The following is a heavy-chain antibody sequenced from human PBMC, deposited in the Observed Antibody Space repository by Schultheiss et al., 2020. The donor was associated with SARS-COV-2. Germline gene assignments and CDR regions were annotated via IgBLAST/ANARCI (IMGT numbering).Heavy chain of an antibody. J-gene: IGHJ4*02. CDR2: IYYSGST. CDR3: ARSPNLEWLASSYFDY. V-gene: IGHV4-39*01. D-gene: IGHD3-3*01. CDR1: GGSISSGGYY. Sequence: SETLSLTCTVSGGSISSGGYYWSWIRQHPGKGLEWIGSIYYSGSTYYNPSLKSRVTISVDTSKNQFSLKLSSVTAADTAVYYCARSPNLEWLASSYFDYWGQGTLVTVSS.